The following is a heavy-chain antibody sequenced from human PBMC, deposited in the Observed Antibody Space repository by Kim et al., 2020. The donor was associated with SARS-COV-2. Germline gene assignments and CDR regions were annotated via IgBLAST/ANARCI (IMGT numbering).Heavy chain of an antibody. J-gene: IGHJ5*02. Sequence: AQKCQGEVTMTEDTSIDTAYMELSSLRSEDTAVYYCATAGQLGLRGWFDPWGQGTLVTVSS. D-gene: IGHD5-18*01. V-gene: IGHV1-24*01. CDR3: ATAGQLGLRGWFDP.